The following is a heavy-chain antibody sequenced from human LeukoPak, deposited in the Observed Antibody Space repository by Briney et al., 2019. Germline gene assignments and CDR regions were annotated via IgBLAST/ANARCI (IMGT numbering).Heavy chain of an antibody. Sequence: GGSLRLSCAASGFIFSTYWMHWVREAPGKGLVWVSRIDRDGSNTIYADSVKGRFTISRDNAKNSLYLQMNSLRAEDTAVYYCARENWNEDYMDVWGKGTTVTVSS. CDR1: GFIFSTYW. CDR3: ARENWNEDYMDV. CDR2: IDRDGSNT. D-gene: IGHD1-1*01. J-gene: IGHJ6*03. V-gene: IGHV3-74*01.